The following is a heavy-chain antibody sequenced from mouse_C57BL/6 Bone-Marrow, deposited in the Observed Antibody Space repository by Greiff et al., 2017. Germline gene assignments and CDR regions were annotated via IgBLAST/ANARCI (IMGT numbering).Heavy chain of an antibody. CDR3: ARDTGWLPWYFDV. D-gene: IGHD2-3*01. J-gene: IGHJ1*03. Sequence: DVMLVESGGGLVKPGGSLKLSCAASGFTFSSYAMSWVRQTPEKRLEWVATISDGGSYTYYPDNVKGRFTISRDNAKNNLYLQMSHLKSEDTAMYYCARDTGWLPWYFDVWGTGTTVTVSS. CDR2: ISDGGSYT. CDR1: GFTFSSYA. V-gene: IGHV5-4*01.